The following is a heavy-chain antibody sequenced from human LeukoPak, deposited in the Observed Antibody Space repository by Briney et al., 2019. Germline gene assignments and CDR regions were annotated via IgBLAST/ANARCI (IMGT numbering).Heavy chain of an antibody. CDR1: GFSFSNYG. D-gene: IGHD3/OR15-3a*01. V-gene: IGHV3-30*02. Sequence: GGSLRLSCAASGFSFSNYGMHWVRQAPGKGLEWVAFIRYDGSNKYYTDSVKGRFTISRDNSKDTLYLQMNSLRAEDTAVYYCAKEGTDDYWGQGTLVTVSS. J-gene: IGHJ4*02. CDR3: AKEGTDDY. CDR2: IRYDGSNK.